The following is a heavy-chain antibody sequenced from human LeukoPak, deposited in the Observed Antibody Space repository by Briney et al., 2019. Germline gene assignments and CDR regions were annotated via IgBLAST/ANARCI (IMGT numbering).Heavy chain of an antibody. CDR1: GFTFSRYT. Sequence: GGSPRLSCAASGFTFSRYTMNWVRRAPGKGLEWISDISSSSTTVHYADSVKGRFTISRDNAKNSLYLQMNNLRAEDTAVYYCARDPREWGLPYFDCWGLGTLVTVSS. J-gene: IGHJ4*02. CDR2: ISSSSTTV. CDR3: ARDPREWGLPYFDC. D-gene: IGHD1-26*01. V-gene: IGHV3-48*01.